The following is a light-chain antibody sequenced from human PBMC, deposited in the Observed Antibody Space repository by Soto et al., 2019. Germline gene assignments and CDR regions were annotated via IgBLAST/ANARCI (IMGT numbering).Light chain of an antibody. Sequence: EIVVTQSPGTLSLSPGERATLSCRASQSVSSSYLAWYQQKPGQAPRLLIYGASSRATGIPDRFSGSGSRTDFTLTISRLEPEDFAVYDCQQYGSSPGTFGQGTKVEIK. V-gene: IGKV3-20*01. CDR2: GAS. CDR1: QSVSSSY. J-gene: IGKJ1*01. CDR3: QQYGSSPGT.